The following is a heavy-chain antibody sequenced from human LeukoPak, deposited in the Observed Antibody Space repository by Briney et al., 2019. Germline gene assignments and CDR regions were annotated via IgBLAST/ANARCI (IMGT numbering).Heavy chain of an antibody. J-gene: IGHJ4*02. CDR1: GFTFSSYA. Sequence: GSLRLSCAASGFTFSSYAMSWVRRAPGKGLEWVSAISGSGGSTYYADSVKGRFTISRDNSKNTLYLQMNSLRAEDTAVYYCAKVNDFWSGYPGYWGQGTLVTVSS. CDR2: ISGSGGST. CDR3: AKVNDFWSGYPGY. V-gene: IGHV3-23*01. D-gene: IGHD3-3*01.